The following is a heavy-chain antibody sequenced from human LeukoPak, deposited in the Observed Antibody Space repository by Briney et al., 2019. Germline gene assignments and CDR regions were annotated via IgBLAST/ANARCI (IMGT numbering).Heavy chain of an antibody. D-gene: IGHD4-23*01. Sequence: GGTLRLSCAASGFTFSSHAMSWVRQAPGKGLEWVSAISADSYYTYYADSMQGQFTNSRDNSKNTLYLQMNSLRAEDTALYYCANFVGTSIGGNDYWGQGTLVTVSS. CDR1: GFTFSSHA. V-gene: IGHV3-23*01. J-gene: IGHJ4*02. CDR2: ISADSYYT. CDR3: ANFVGTSIGGNDY.